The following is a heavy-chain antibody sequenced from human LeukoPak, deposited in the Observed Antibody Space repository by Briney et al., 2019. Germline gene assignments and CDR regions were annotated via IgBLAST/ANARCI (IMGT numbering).Heavy chain of an antibody. CDR2: IYHSGST. CDR3: ARRPSGSYHFDY. D-gene: IGHD1-26*01. CDR1: GYSISSGYY. J-gene: IGHJ4*02. Sequence: PSETLSLTCSVSGYSISSGYYWGWIRQPPGKGLEWIGSIYHSGSTYYNPSLKSRVTISVDTSKNQFSLKLSSVTAADTAVYYCARRPSGSYHFDYWGQGTLVTVSS. V-gene: IGHV4-38-2*02.